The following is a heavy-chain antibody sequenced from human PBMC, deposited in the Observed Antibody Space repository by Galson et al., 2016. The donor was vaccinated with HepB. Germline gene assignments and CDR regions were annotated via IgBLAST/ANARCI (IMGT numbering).Heavy chain of an antibody. J-gene: IGHJ6*02. CDR3: ARDTYNRVTGYYGAGMDV. D-gene: IGHD3-9*01. CDR1: GFTFSSYW. V-gene: IGHV3-74*01. Sequence: SLRLSCAVSGFTFSSYWMHWVRQAPGKGLVWVSRINNDGSSRTHAASVKGRFTVSADAAETVFYLQMNDLRGDDTALYYCARDTYNRVTGYYGAGMDVWGQGARVSVSS. CDR2: INNDGSSR.